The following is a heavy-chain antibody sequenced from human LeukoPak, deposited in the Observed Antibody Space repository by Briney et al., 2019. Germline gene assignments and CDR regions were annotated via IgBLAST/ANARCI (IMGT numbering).Heavy chain of an antibody. Sequence: PAGTLSLTCAVYGGSFSGYYWRWIRQPPGKGLEWIGEIKHGGSTKYNAALKRRGTISVDTYKNQFSLKLSSVTGAETAVNYVARGAYYRLNCFDPWGQGTLVTVSS. D-gene: IGHD4/OR15-4a*01. CDR3: ARGAYYRLNCFDP. J-gene: IGHJ5*01. V-gene: IGHV4-34*01. CDR1: GGSFSGYY. CDR2: IKHGGST.